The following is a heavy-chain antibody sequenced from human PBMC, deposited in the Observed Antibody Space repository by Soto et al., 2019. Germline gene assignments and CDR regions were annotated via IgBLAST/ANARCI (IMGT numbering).Heavy chain of an antibody. V-gene: IGHV1-18*01. CDR2: ISPHNGDT. Sequence: QVQLVQSAAEVGKPGASVKVSCKASGYTFTTIRLSWVRQAPGQGLEWMGWISPHNGDTQYAQKFQGRVTMTADTSMTTAYMEVMSLRPDDTAVFYCARGRSGWYDFWGQGTLVTVSS. CDR1: GYTFTTIR. D-gene: IGHD6-19*01. CDR3: ARGRSGWYDF. J-gene: IGHJ5*01.